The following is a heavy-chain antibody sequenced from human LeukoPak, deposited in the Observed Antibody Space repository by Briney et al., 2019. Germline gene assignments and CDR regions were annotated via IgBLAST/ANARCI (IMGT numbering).Heavy chain of an antibody. Sequence: PSETLSLTCAVYGGSFSDYYWSWVRQPPGKGLEWSREISHSGSTNYNPSLKSRVTMSVDTSKNQFSLKLTSVTAADTAVYFCAAQYSGYVRLDYWGQGTLVSVSS. CDR2: ISHSGST. CDR3: AAQYSGYVRLDY. CDR1: GGSFSDYY. J-gene: IGHJ4*02. D-gene: IGHD5-12*01. V-gene: IGHV4-34*01.